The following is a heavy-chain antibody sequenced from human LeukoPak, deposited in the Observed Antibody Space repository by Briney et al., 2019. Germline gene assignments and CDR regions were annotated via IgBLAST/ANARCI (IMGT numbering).Heavy chain of an antibody. J-gene: IGHJ4*02. Sequence: GGSLRLSCAASGFSLSSYSMNWLRQAPGKGLEWVSYISSSTGTIYYADSVKGRFTISRDNAQNSLYLQMNSLRAEDTAVYYCARVPGSYYFDYWGQGILVTVSS. CDR2: ISSSTGTI. D-gene: IGHD1-26*01. V-gene: IGHV3-48*01. CDR3: ARVPGSYYFDY. CDR1: GFSLSSYS.